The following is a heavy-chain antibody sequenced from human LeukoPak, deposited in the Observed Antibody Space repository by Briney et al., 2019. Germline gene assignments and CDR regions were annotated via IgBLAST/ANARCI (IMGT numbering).Heavy chain of an antibody. V-gene: IGHV4-4*07. CDR1: GGSINSYY. CDR2: IYSSGST. CDR3: ARGGKATVVTM. D-gene: IGHD4-23*01. J-gene: IGHJ4*02. Sequence: SETLSLTCTVSGGSINSYYCSWIRQPAGKGLEWIGRIYSSGSTNYNTSLKSRVSMSVDTSKNQFSLQLTSVSAADTAVYYCARGGKATVVTMWGQGILVIVSS.